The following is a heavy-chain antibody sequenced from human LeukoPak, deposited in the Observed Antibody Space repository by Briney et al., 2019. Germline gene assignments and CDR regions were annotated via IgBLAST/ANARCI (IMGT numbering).Heavy chain of an antibody. V-gene: IGHV4-39*07. CDR3: ARVDSSGWYGKFDY. J-gene: IGHJ4*02. D-gene: IGHD6-19*01. CDR1: GGSISSSSYY. Sequence: SETLSLTCAVSGGSISSSSYYWGWIRQPPGKGLEWIGSIYYSGSTYYNPSLKSRVTISVDTSKNQFSLKPSSVTAADTAVYYCARVDSSGWYGKFDYWGQGTLVTVSS. CDR2: IYYSGST.